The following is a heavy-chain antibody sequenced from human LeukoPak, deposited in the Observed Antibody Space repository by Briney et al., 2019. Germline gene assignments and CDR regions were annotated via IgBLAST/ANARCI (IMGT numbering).Heavy chain of an antibody. CDR3: VRHAASGGSGVDY. CDR2: IYSGGST. J-gene: IGHJ4*02. CDR1: EFTVSSNY. Sequence: GGSLRLSCAASEFTVSSNYMSWVRQAPGKGLEWVSVIYSGGSTYYADSVKGRFTISRDNSKNTAYLQMNSLKTEDTAMYYCVRHAASGGSGVDYWGQGTLVTVSS. V-gene: IGHV3-66*04. D-gene: IGHD3-10*01.